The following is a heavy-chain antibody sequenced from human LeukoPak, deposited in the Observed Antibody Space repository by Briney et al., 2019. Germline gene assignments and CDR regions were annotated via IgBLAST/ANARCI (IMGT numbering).Heavy chain of an antibody. J-gene: IGHJ5*02. Sequence: PSQTLSLTCAVSGGSISSGGYSWRWIRQPPRKGLEWIGYIYHSGSTYYNPSLKSRLTISVDRSKNKFSLKLSSVTAADTAVYYCARAGYCSGGSCPLLDPWGQGTLVTVSS. V-gene: IGHV4-30-2*01. CDR1: GGSISSGGYS. CDR2: IYHSGST. CDR3: ARAGYCSGGSCPLLDP. D-gene: IGHD2-15*01.